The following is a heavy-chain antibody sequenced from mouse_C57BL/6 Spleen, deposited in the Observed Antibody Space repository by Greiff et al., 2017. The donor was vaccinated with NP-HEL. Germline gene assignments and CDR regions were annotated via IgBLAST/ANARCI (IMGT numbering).Heavy chain of an antibody. J-gene: IGHJ4*01. V-gene: IGHV1-26*01. D-gene: IGHD2-10*02. Sequence: VQLQQSGPELVKPGASVKISCKASGYTFTDYYMNWVKQSHGKSLEWIGDINPNNGGTSYNQKFKGKATLTVDKSSSTAYMELRSLTSEDSAVYYCGSYGPYAMDYWGQGTSVTVSS. CDR3: GSYGPYAMDY. CDR2: INPNNGGT. CDR1: GYTFTDYY.